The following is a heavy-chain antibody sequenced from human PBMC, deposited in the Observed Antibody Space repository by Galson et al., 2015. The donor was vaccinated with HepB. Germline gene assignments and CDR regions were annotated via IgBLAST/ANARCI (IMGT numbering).Heavy chain of an antibody. CDR2: ISTYNGNT. V-gene: IGHV1-8*02. J-gene: IGHJ6*03. CDR3: ARGQYCSSTSCYYYYYYYMDV. D-gene: IGHD2-2*01. Sequence: SVKVSCKASGYTFTSYGVSWVRQAPGQGLEWMGWISTYNGNTGYAQKFQGRVTMTRNTSISTAYMELSSLRSEDTAVYYCARGQYCSSTSCYYYYYYYMDVWGKGTTVTVSS. CDR1: GYTFTSYG.